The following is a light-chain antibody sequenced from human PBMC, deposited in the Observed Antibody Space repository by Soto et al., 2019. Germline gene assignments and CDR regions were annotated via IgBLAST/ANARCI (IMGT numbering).Light chain of an antibody. CDR3: QHYNSYSEA. V-gene: IGKV1-5*03. CDR1: QTISSW. J-gene: IGKJ1*01. CDR2: KAS. Sequence: DIQMTQSPSTLSGSVGDRVTITRRASQTISSWLAWYQQKPGKAPKLLIYKASTFKSGVPSRFSGSGSGTEFTLTISSLQPDDFATYYCQHYNSYSEAFGQGTKVELK.